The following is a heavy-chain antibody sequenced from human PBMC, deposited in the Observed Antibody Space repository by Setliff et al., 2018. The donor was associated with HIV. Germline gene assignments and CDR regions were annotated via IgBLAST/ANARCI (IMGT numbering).Heavy chain of an antibody. J-gene: IGHJ4*02. CDR3: ARSQPDTIFGVVTFDC. D-gene: IGHD3-3*01. CDR1: GGSMSSSGPGYY. Sequence: SETLSLTCTVSGGSMSSSGPGYYWGCVRQTPGGGLEWIGSVYYRGRTYYNPSLKSRVTISVDTSKNQLSLRLTSMAAADTAMYYCARSQPDTIFGVVTFDCWGQGKMVTVSS. CDR2: VYYRGRT. V-gene: IGHV4-39*01.